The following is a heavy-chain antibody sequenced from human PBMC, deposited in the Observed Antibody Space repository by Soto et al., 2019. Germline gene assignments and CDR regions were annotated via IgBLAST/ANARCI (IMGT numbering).Heavy chain of an antibody. CDR3: AKIYDFWSRHHDSFDV. V-gene: IGHV3-23*01. Sequence: QLFESGGGLVQPGGSLRLSCVASGFSFGRYAMTWVRQAPGKGLEWVSGTSGSGWDTYYADSVKGRFTISRDNPKNTLYLQMNSLRVEDTAVFYCAKIYDFWSRHHDSFDVWGQGTLVTVSS. CDR1: GFSFGRYA. CDR2: TSGSGWDT. J-gene: IGHJ3*01. D-gene: IGHD3-3*01.